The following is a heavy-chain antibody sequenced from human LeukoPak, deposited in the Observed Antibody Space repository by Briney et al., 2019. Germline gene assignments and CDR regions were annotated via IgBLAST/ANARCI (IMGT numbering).Heavy chain of an antibody. CDR1: GFTFSSYW. CDR2: INSDGSST. CDR3: ARGAPASPQGVIDY. J-gene: IGHJ4*02. V-gene: IGHV3-74*01. D-gene: IGHD2-2*01. Sequence: GGSLRLSCSASGFTFSSYWMHWVRQAPGKGLVWVSRINSDGSSTSYADSVKGRFTISRDNAKNTVYLQMNSLRAEDTAVYYCARGAPASPQGVIDYWGQGTLVSVSS.